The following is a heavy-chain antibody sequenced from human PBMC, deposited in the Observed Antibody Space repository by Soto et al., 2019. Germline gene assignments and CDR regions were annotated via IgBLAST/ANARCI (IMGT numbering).Heavy chain of an antibody. CDR2: INPNSGDS. V-gene: IGHV1-2*02. J-gene: IGHJ4*02. CDR3: ARREQWLENFDF. D-gene: IGHD6-19*01. CDR1: GYTLTGYY. Sequence: ASVKVSCKTSGYTLTGYYIHWIRQAPGQGLEWMGWINPNSGDSNYSQEFQGRVTMTSDTSITTAYMQLTRLRSDDTAVYYCARREQWLENFDFWGQGTLVTVSS.